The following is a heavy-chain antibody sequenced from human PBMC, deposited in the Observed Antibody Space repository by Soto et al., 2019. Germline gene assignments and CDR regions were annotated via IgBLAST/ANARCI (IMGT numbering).Heavy chain of an antibody. J-gene: IGHJ4*02. D-gene: IGHD3-10*01. CDR2: MNHSGAT. V-gene: IGHV4-34*01. CDR3: ARGSRPRTYVVNQKGCYYSY. Sequence: PETLSLTCSVYGGSFSGYYWTWIRQTPGKGLEWIGEMNHSGATKSNPSLESRVTISVDTSKNEFSLMLTSVTAADTAVYYCARGSRPRTYVVNQKGCYYSYWGQGTLVTVSS. CDR1: GGSFSGYY.